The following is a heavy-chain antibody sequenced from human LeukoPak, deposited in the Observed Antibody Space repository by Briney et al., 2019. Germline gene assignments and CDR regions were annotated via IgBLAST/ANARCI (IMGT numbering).Heavy chain of an antibody. D-gene: IGHD6-13*01. CDR1: GYTFTSYG. J-gene: IGHJ4*02. CDR3: ARDSRYSSSWTRDFDY. Sequence: GASVKVSCKASGYTFTSYGISWVRQAPGQGLEWMGWISAYNGNTNYAQKLQGRVTMTTDTSTSTAYMELRSLRSDDTAVYYWARDSRYSSSWTRDFDYWGQRTLVTVSS. V-gene: IGHV1-18*01. CDR2: ISAYNGNT.